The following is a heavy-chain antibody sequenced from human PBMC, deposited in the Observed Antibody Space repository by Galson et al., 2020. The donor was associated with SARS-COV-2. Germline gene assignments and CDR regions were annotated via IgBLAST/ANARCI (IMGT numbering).Heavy chain of an antibody. Sequence: SVKVSCKSSGGTFSRNGISWVRQAPGQGLEWMGGIIPIFGPANYAQKFQGRVTIIADESTNTAYMELSSLRSEDTAVYYRARSLITRVRGVMDWFDPWGQGTLVTVSS. V-gene: IGHV1-69*13. CDR1: GGTFSRNG. J-gene: IGHJ5*02. D-gene: IGHD3-10*01. CDR3: ARSLITRVRGVMDWFDP. CDR2: IIPIFGPA.